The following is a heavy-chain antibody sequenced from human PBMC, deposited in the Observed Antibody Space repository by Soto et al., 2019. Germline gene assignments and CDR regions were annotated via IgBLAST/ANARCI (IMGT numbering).Heavy chain of an antibody. D-gene: IGHD6-13*01. Sequence: GGSLRLSCAASGFTFSSYAMSWVRQAPGKGLEWVSAISGIGGRTYYADSLKGGFTISRDTSNKTMYLEMNSLGAEGTAVIFCAKVVASSWPNLYYFDYWGQGTLVTVSS. CDR2: ISGIGGRT. V-gene: IGHV3-23*01. CDR3: AKVVASSWPNLYYFDY. CDR1: GFTFSSYA. J-gene: IGHJ4*02.